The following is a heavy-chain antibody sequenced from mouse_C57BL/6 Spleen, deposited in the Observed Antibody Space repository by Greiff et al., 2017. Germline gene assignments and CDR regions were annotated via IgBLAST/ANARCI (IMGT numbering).Heavy chain of an antibody. J-gene: IGHJ1*03. Sequence: QVQLQQPGAELVRPGSSVKLSCKASGYTFTSYWMDWVKQRPGQGLEWIGNIYPSDSETHYNQKFKDKATLTVDKSSSTAYMQLSSLTSEDSAVYYCARGATVGSYWYFDVWGTGTTVTVSS. CDR2: IYPSDSET. CDR3: ARGATVGSYWYFDV. D-gene: IGHD1-1*01. CDR1: GYTFTSYW. V-gene: IGHV1-61*01.